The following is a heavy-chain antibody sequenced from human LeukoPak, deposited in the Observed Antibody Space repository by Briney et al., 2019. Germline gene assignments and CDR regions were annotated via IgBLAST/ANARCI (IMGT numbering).Heavy chain of an antibody. D-gene: IGHD3-22*01. CDR2: INPNSGGT. CDR3: ARNLYDSSGYWDY. J-gene: IGHJ4*02. V-gene: IGHV1-2*02. Sequence: ASVKVSCKASGYTFTGYSMHWVRQAPGQGLEWMGWINPNSGGTNYAQKFQGRVTMTRDTSISTAYMELSRLRSDDAAVYYCARNLYDSSGYWDYWGQGTLVTVSS. CDR1: GYTFTGYS.